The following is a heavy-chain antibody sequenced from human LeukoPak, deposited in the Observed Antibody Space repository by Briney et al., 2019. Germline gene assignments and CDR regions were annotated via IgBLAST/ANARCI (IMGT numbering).Heavy chain of an antibody. J-gene: IGHJ5*02. V-gene: IGHV3-23*01. CDR3: AKGDIVVVVAAPARFDP. CDR1: RFTFSSYA. Sequence: GGSLRLSCAASRFTFSSYAMSWVRQAPGKGLEWVSAISGSGGSTYYADSVKGRFTISRDNSKNTLYLQMNSLRAEDTAVYYCAKGDIVVVVAAPARFDPWGQGTLVTVSS. D-gene: IGHD2-15*01. CDR2: ISGSGGST.